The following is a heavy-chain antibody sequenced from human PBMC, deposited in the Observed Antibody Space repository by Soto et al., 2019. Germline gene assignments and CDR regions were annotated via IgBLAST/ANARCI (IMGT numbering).Heavy chain of an antibody. V-gene: IGHV3-48*03. Sequence: VGSLRLSCAASGFTFSSYEMNWVRQAPGKGLEWVSYISSSGSTIYYADSVKGRFTISRDNAKNSLYLQMNSLRAEDTAVYYCASRYSSSSGGAGFDPWGQGTLVTVSS. CDR2: ISSSGSTI. CDR1: GFTFSSYE. J-gene: IGHJ5*02. D-gene: IGHD6-6*01. CDR3: ASRYSSSSGGAGFDP.